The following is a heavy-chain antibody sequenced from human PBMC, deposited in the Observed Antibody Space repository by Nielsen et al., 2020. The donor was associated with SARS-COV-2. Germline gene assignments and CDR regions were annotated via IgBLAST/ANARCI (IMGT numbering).Heavy chain of an antibody. CDR1: GFTFSSYE. V-gene: IGHV3-48*03. CDR2: ISSSGSTI. D-gene: IGHD3-3*01. J-gene: IGHJ4*02. Sequence: GGSLRLSCAASGFTFSSYEMNWVRQAPGKGLEWVSYISSSGSTIYYADSVKGRFTISRDNAKNSLYLQMNSLRAEDTAVYYCARDTTRFGVVTYYFDYWGQGTLVTVSS. CDR3: ARDTTRFGVVTYYFDY.